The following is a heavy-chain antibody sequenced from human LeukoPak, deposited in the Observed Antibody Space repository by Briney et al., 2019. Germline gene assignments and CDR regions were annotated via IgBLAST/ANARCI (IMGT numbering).Heavy chain of an antibody. CDR3: ATGYSSGWYDF. CDR1: GFTFSSYA. J-gene: IGHJ4*02. Sequence: PGGSLRLSCAASGFTFSSYAMSWVRQAPWKGLEWVSVIYSGGSTDYADSVKGRFTISRDNSKNTLYLQMHSLRAEDTAIYYCATGYSSGWYDFWGQGTLVTVSS. CDR2: IYSGGST. D-gene: IGHD6-19*01. V-gene: IGHV3-23*03.